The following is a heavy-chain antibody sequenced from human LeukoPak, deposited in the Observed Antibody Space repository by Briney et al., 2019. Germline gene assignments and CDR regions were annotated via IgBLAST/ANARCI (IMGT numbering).Heavy chain of an antibody. Sequence: QTGGSLRLSCAASGFTFSSYAMHWVRQAPGKGLEYVSAISSNGGSTYYANSVRGRFTISRDNSKNMLYLQMGSLRAEDMAVYYCARDAGYCSGGSCPTYYFDYWGQGTLVTVSS. J-gene: IGHJ4*02. CDR2: ISSNGGST. CDR1: GFTFSSYA. V-gene: IGHV3-64*01. CDR3: ARDAGYCSGGSCPTYYFDY. D-gene: IGHD2-15*01.